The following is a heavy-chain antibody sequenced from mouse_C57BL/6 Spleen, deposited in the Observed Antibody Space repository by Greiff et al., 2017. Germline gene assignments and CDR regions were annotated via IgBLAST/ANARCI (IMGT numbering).Heavy chain of an antibody. D-gene: IGHD3-1*01. V-gene: IGHV1-82*01. Sequence: QVQLQQSGPELVKPGASVKISCTASGYAFSSSWMNWVKQRPGKGLEWIGRIYPGDGDTNYNGKFKGKATLTADKSSSTAYMQLSRLASEDSAVYSWARGLYFDYWGQGTTLTVSS. CDR1: GYAFSSSW. CDR2: IYPGDGDT. CDR3: ARGLYFDY. J-gene: IGHJ2*01.